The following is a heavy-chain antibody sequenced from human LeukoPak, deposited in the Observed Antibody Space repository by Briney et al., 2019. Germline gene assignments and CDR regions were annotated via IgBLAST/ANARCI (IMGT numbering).Heavy chain of an antibody. V-gene: IGHV3-21*01. CDR1: GFTFSAYS. CDR2: VDSSSGYI. Sequence: GGALRLSCAASGFTFSAYSMNWVRQAPGKGLEWVSSVDSSSGYIYYADSMKGRFTVSRDNAQNSMYLQMNSLRADDTAVYYCTRGHSGSYQRTDAFDIWGQGTLVTVSS. CDR3: TRGHSGSYQRTDAFDI. J-gene: IGHJ3*02. D-gene: IGHD1-26*01.